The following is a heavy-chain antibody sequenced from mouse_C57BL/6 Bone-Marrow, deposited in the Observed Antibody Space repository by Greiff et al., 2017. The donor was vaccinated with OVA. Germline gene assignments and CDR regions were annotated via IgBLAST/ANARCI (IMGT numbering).Heavy chain of an antibody. V-gene: IGHV1-55*01. CDR1: GYTFTSYW. J-gene: IGHJ4*01. D-gene: IGHD1-1*01. CDR3: ARENYGSSYAMDY. Sequence: QVQLQQPGAELVKPGASVKMSCKASGYTFTSYWITWVKQRPGQGLEWIGDIYPGSGSTNYNEKFKSKATLTVDTSSSTAYMQLSSLTSEDSAVYYCARENYGSSYAMDYWGQGTSVTVSS. CDR2: IYPGSGST.